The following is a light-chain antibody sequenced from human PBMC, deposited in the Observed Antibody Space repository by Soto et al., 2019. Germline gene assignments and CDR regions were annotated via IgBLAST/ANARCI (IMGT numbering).Light chain of an antibody. V-gene: IGKV1-39*01. CDR3: QQCYSTLCT. J-gene: IGKJ2*02. CDR1: QSISSY. CDR2: AAS. Sequence: DIPMTQSPSSLSASVGDRVTITCRASQSISSYLNWYQQKPGKAPKLLVYAASSLQSGVPSRFSGSGSGTDFTLTISSLQPEDFATYYCQQCYSTLCTFGQGTKVEIK.